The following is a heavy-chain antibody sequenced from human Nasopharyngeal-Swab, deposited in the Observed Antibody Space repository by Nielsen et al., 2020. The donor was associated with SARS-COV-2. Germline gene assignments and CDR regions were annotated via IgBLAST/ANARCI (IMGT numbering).Heavy chain of an antibody. Sequence: SETLSLTCTVSGGSISSSSYSWGWIRQPPGKGLEWIGSIYYSGSTYYNPSLKSRVTVSVDTSKNQFSLKLSSVTAADTAVYYCARLSGSSWYVEYFQHWGQGTLVTVSS. D-gene: IGHD6-13*01. J-gene: IGHJ1*01. V-gene: IGHV4-39*01. CDR2: IYYSGST. CDR1: GGSISSSSYS. CDR3: ARLSGSSWYVEYFQH.